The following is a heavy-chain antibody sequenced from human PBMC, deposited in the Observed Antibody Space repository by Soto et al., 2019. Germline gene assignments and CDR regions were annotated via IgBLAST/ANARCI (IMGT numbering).Heavy chain of an antibody. Sequence: GGSLRLSCEASGFTFSRYGMSWVRQPPGKGLEWVSAISGSGGDTYYADSVKGRFTISRDNSKNTLYLQMSSLRAEDTAVYYCAQAMEYSSGLVGYFDYWGQGTLVTVSS. J-gene: IGHJ4*02. D-gene: IGHD6-19*01. CDR3: AQAMEYSSGLVGYFDY. CDR1: GFTFSRYG. V-gene: IGHV3-23*01. CDR2: ISGSGGDT.